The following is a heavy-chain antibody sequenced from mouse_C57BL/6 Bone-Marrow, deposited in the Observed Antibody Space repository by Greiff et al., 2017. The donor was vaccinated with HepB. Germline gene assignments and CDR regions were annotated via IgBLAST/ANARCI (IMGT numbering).Heavy chain of an antibody. CDR2: ISDGGSYT. CDR1: GFTFSSYA. CDR3: AREGGSYYGSSYAWFAY. V-gene: IGHV5-4*01. J-gene: IGHJ3*01. D-gene: IGHD1-1*01. Sequence: DVKLQESGGGLVKPGGSLKLSCAASGFTFSSYAMSWVRQTPEKRLEWVATISDGGSYTYYPDNVKGRFTISRDNAKNNLYLQMSHLKSEDTAMYYCAREGGSYYGSSYAWFAYWGQGTLVTVSA.